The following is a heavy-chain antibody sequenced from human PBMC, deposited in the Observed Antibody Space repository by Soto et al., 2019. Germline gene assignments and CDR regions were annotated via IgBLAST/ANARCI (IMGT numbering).Heavy chain of an antibody. J-gene: IGHJ5*01. V-gene: IGHV4-30-4*01. D-gene: IGHD7-27*01. CDR3: ARGRYCLTGRCLPNWFEY. CDR2: IYKSATT. CDR1: GDSISNLDYF. Sequence: PSETLSLTCSVSGDSISNLDYFWAWIRQPPGQALEYIGYIYKSATTYYNPSFESRVAISVDTSKSQFSLNVTSVTAADTAVYFCARGRYCLTGRCLPNWFEYWGQGALVTVSS.